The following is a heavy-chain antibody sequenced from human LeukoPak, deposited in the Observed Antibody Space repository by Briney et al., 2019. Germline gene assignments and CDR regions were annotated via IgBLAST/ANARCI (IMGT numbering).Heavy chain of an antibody. D-gene: IGHD3-22*01. CDR2: ISSGSSYI. Sequence: GGSLRLSCAASGFTFSRYSMNWVRQAPGRGLEWVSSISSGSSYIYYADSVKGRFTISRDYAKNSLYLQMNSLRAEDTAVYYCARGWRDTSGYFLIHFDYWGQGTLVTVSS. V-gene: IGHV3-21*01. CDR1: GFTFSRYS. CDR3: ARGWRDTSGYFLIHFDY. J-gene: IGHJ4*02.